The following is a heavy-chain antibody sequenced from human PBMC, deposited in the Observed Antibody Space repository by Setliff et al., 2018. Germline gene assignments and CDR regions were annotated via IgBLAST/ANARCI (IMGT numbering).Heavy chain of an antibody. Sequence: ASVKVSCKASGYTFTDYYMHWVQQAPGKGLEWMGRVDPEDGETIYAEKFQGRVTITADTSTDTAYMELSSLRSEDTAVYYCARPLRYGDYYYYYGMDVWGQGTTVTVSS. CDR1: GYTFTDYY. V-gene: IGHV1-69-2*01. CDR3: ARPLRYGDYYYYYGMDV. J-gene: IGHJ6*02. CDR2: VDPEDGET. D-gene: IGHD3-10*01.